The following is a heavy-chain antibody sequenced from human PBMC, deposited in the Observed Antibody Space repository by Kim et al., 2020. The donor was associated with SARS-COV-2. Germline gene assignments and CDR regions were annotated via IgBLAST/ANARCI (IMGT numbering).Heavy chain of an antibody. J-gene: IGHJ3*02. CDR1: GFTFSSYA. CDR3: ASWVDIAVAGTGGAFDI. V-gene: IGHV3-30-3*01. CDR2: ISYDGSNK. Sequence: GGSLRLSCAASGFTFSSYAMHWVRQAPGKGLEWVAVISYDGSNKYYADSVKGRFTISRDNSKNTLYLQMNSLRAEDTAVYYCASWVDIAVAGTGGAFDIWGQGTMVTVSS. D-gene: IGHD6-19*01.